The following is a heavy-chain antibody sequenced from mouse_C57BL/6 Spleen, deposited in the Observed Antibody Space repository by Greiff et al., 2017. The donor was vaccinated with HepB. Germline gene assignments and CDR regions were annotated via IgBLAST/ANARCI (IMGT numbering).Heavy chain of an antibody. J-gene: IGHJ3*01. CDR2: IYPGSGST. Sequence: QVQLQQPGAELVKPGASVKMSCKASGYTFTSYWITWVKQRPGQGLEWIGDIYPGSGSTNSNEKFKSKATLTVDTSSSTAYMQLSSLTSEDSAVYYCARGADYYGSSPLAYWGQGTLVTVSA. CDR1: GYTFTSYW. D-gene: IGHD1-1*01. V-gene: IGHV1-55*01. CDR3: ARGADYYGSSPLAY.